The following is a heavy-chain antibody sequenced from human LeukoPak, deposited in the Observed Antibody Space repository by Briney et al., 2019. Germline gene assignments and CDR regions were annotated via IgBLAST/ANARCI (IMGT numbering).Heavy chain of an antibody. CDR1: GGTFSSYA. Sequence: ASVKVSCKASGGTFSSYAISWVRQAPGQGLEWMGRIIPILGIANYAQKFQGRVTITADKSTSTAYMELSSLRSEDTAVYHCASFPSVTHNWFDPWGQGTLVTVSS. CDR2: IIPILGIA. V-gene: IGHV1-69*04. D-gene: IGHD4-17*01. CDR3: ASFPSVTHNWFDP. J-gene: IGHJ5*02.